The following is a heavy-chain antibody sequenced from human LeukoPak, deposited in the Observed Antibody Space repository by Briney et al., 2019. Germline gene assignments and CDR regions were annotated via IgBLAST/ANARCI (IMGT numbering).Heavy chain of an antibody. J-gene: IGHJ4*02. CDR2: IKEDVSDK. V-gene: IGHV3-7*03. Sequence: GGSLRLSCAASGFTIDDYWMSWVRQAPGKGLELVANIKEDVSDKYYVDSVKDRFTISRDNAKNSLYLQMSRLRAEDTAVYYCARVGVAGFDYWGQGILVTVSS. D-gene: IGHD3-3*01. CDR1: GFTIDDYW. CDR3: ARVGVAGFDY.